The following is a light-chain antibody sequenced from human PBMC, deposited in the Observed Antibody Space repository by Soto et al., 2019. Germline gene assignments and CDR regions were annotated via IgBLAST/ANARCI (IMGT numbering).Light chain of an antibody. J-gene: IGKJ2*01. CDR3: QQFNYYPYT. Sequence: DNQMTQSPSTLYASVGDRVTITCRASQSISSWLAWYQQKPGKAQKVLIYHPSSLETGVPSRFSGSGSGTDFTLTIDSIQPDDFATYFCQQFNYYPYTFGQGTKLEI. V-gene: IGKV1-5*01. CDR2: HPS. CDR1: QSISSW.